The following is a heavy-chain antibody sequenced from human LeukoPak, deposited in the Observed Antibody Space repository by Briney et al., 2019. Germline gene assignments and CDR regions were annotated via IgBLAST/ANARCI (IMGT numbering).Heavy chain of an antibody. J-gene: IGHJ4*02. V-gene: IGHV4-34*01. CDR3: ASGRAAAGVSGADY. CDR2: INHSGST. CDR1: GGSFSGYY. Sequence: SETLSLTCAVYGGSFSGYYWSWIRQPPGKGLEWIGEINHSGSTNYNPSLKSRVTIPVDTSKNQFSLKLSSVTAADTAVYYCASGRAAAGVSGADYWGQGTLVTVSS. D-gene: IGHD6-13*01.